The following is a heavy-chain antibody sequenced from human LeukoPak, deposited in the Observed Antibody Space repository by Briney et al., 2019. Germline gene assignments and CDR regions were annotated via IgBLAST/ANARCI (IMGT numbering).Heavy chain of an antibody. D-gene: IGHD3-22*01. V-gene: IGHV3-48*03. CDR1: GFTFSSYA. CDR3: ARATIVVVMPVYYMDV. CDR2: ISSSGSTI. J-gene: IGHJ6*03. Sequence: GGSLRLSCAASGFTFSSYAMSWVRQAPGKGLEWVSYISSSGSTIYYADSVKVRFTISRDNAKNSLYLQMNSLRAEDTAVYYCARATIVVVMPVYYMDVWGKGTTVTISS.